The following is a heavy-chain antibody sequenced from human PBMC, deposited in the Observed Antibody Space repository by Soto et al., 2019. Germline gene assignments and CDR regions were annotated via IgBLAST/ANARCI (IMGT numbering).Heavy chain of an antibody. Sequence: PSETLSLTCTVSGGSISSYYWSWIRQHPGKGLEWIGYIYYSGSTYYNPSLKSRVTISVDTSKNQFSLKLSSVTAADTAVYYCASERGGYCSSTSCQEWFDPWGQGTLVTVSS. D-gene: IGHD2-2*01. CDR3: ASERGGYCSSTSCQEWFDP. J-gene: IGHJ5*02. V-gene: IGHV4-59*06. CDR2: IYYSGST. CDR1: GGSISSYY.